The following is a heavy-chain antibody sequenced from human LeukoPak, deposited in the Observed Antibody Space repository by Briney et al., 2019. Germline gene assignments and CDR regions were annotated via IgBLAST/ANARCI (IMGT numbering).Heavy chain of an antibody. CDR2: IRYDGGNK. J-gene: IGHJ4*02. CDR1: GFTFSSYG. CDR3: AKDPAQYYFDY. Sequence: GGSLRLSCAASGFTFSSYGMHWVRQAPGKGLEWVAFIRYDGGNKYYADSVKGRFTISRDHSKNTLYLQMNSLRAEDTAVYYCAKDPAQYYFDYWGQGTLVTVSS. V-gene: IGHV3-30*02.